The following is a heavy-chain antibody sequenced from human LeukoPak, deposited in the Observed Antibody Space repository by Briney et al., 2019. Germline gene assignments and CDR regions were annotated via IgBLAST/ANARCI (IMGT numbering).Heavy chain of an antibody. CDR1: GFTFSSYH. D-gene: IGHD3-10*01. J-gene: IGHJ4*02. Sequence: GGSLRLSCAASGFTFSSYHMSWVRQAPGKGLEWISYITSSSSTIHYADSVKGRFTISRDNAKNSLYLQMNSLRAEDTAVYYCTTDQPVLLWFGEFPYYFDYWGQGTLVTVSS. CDR2: ITSSSSTI. CDR3: TTDQPVLLWFGEFPYYFDY. V-gene: IGHV3-48*04.